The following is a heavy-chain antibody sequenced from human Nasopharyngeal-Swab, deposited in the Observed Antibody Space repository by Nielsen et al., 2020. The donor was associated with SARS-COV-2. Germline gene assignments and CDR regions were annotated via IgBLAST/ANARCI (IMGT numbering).Heavy chain of an antibody. J-gene: IGHJ4*02. Sequence: VRQMPGKGLEWVSYISSSSSTIYYADSAKGRFTISRDNAKNSLYLQMNSLRDEDTAVYYCAREELGYCSGGSCLPFDYWGQGTLVTVSS. V-gene: IGHV3-48*02. CDR2: ISSSSSTI. D-gene: IGHD2-15*01. CDR3: AREELGYCSGGSCLPFDY.